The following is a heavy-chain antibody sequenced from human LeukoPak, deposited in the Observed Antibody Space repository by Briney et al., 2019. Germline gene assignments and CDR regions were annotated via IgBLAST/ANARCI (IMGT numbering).Heavy chain of an antibody. D-gene: IGHD6-19*01. J-gene: IGHJ4*02. Sequence: GASVKVSCKASGYTLTGYYMHWVRQAPGQGLEWMGWINPSSGDTNYAQKFQGRVTMTRDTSINTAYMELSRLRSDDTAVYYCARGLRIAVAGNLGYWGQGALVTVSS. CDR1: GYTLTGYY. CDR3: ARGLRIAVAGNLGY. V-gene: IGHV1-2*02. CDR2: INPSSGDT.